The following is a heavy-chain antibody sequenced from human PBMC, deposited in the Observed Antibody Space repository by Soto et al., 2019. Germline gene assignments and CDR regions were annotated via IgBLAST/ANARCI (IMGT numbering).Heavy chain of an antibody. CDR3: ARVPYSPLGDP. CDR2: IIPILGIA. Sequence: QVQLVQSGAEVKKPGSSVKVSCKASGGTFSSYTISWVRQAPGQGLEWMGRIIPILGIANYAQKFQGRVTITADKSTSTAYMELSSLRSEDTTVYYCARVPYSPLGDPWGQGTLVTVSS. D-gene: IGHD6-13*01. CDR1: GGTFSSYT. V-gene: IGHV1-69*02. J-gene: IGHJ5*02.